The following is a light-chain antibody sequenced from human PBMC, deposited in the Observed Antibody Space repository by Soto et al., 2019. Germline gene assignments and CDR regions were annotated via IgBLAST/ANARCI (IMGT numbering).Light chain of an antibody. CDR1: QSVTSNY. CDR3: QQYGSSPRT. Sequence: ETVLTQSPGTLSLSPGERATLSCRASQSVTSNYLAWYQLKPGQPPRLLVYGATNRATVIPDTFRGSGSGTDFTLTISNLEPEDFAVYYRQQYGSSPRTFGQGTKLELK. V-gene: IGKV3-20*01. CDR2: GAT. J-gene: IGKJ2*02.